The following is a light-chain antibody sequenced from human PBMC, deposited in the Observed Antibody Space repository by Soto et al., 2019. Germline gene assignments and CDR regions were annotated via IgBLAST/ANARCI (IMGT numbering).Light chain of an antibody. J-gene: IGLJ2*01. CDR1: SSNIGRNA. CDR2: TNN. V-gene: IGLV1-44*01. CDR3: AAWDDSLPGVA. Sequence: QSVLTQPPSASGTPGQRVTISCSGTSSNIGRNAVNWFQQLPGTAPKLLIFTNNQRPSGVPDRFSGSKSGTSASLPISGLQSEDEADYYCAAWDDSLPGVAFGGGTKVTVL.